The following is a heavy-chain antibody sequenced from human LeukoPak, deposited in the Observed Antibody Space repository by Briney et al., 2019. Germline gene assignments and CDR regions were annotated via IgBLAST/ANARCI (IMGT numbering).Heavy chain of an antibody. V-gene: IGHV4-4*09. CDR1: GGSISSYY. CDR2: IYTSGST. J-gene: IGHJ4*02. Sequence: SETLSLTCTVSGGSISSYYWSWIRQPPGKGLEWIGYIYTSGSTNYNPSLKSRVTISVDTSKNQFSLKLSSVTAADTAVYYCARAPLVSDALFDYWGQGTLVTVSS. CDR3: ARAPLVSDALFDY. D-gene: IGHD6-6*01.